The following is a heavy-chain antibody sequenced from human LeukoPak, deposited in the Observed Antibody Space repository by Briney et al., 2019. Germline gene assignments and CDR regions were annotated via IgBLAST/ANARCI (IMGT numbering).Heavy chain of an antibody. CDR1: GGSISSNNYY. D-gene: IGHD6-19*01. CDR2: LYYSGST. V-gene: IGHV4-39*01. Sequence: PSETLSLTCTVSGGSISSNNYYWGWIRQPPGKGPEWIGSLYYSGSTHYTPSLKSRITISVDTSKNQFSLKLRSVTAADTAVYYCARLSSQWLIDYWGQGTLVTVSS. CDR3: ARLSSQWLIDY. J-gene: IGHJ4*02.